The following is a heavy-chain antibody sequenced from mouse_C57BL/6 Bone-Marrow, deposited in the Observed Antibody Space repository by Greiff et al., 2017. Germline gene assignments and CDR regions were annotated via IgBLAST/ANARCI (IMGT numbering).Heavy chain of an antibody. CDR3: ARSGPLERSFDY. D-gene: IGHD3-1*01. J-gene: IGHJ2*01. V-gene: IGHV1-55*01. Sequence: VQLQQPGAELVKPGASVKMSCKASGYTFTSYWITWVKQRPGQGLEWIGDIYPTSGRTNYNEKFKGKAILTVDPSSNTAYMQLSSLTSEDSAVFYCARSGPLERSFDYWGQGTTLTVSS. CDR1: GYTFTSYW. CDR2: IYPTSGRT.